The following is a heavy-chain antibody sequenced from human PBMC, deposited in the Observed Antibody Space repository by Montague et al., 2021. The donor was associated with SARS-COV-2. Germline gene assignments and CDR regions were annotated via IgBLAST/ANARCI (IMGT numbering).Heavy chain of an antibody. CDR3: ARRPYFYDSTHAFDI. D-gene: IGHD3-22*01. CDR2: IFYSGST. Sequence: SETLSLTCTVSGGSISSSSYYWGWIRQPPGKGLEWIGNIFYSGSTYYNTSLKSRVTISVDTSKNQFSLRLSSVTAADAAVYSCARRPYFYDSTHAFDIWGQGTMVTVSS. V-gene: IGHV4-39*01. J-gene: IGHJ3*02. CDR1: GGSISSSSYY.